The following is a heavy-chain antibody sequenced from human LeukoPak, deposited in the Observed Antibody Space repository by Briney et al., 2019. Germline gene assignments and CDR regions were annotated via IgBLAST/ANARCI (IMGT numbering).Heavy chain of an antibody. CDR2: ISGSGGST. CDR1: TFTLSNTW. CDR3: AKGGRAAREGNFDY. D-gene: IGHD6-6*01. J-gene: IGHJ4*02. V-gene: IGHV3-23*01. Sequence: GGSLRLSCTASTFTLSNTWMSWVRQAPGKGLEWVSVISGSGGSTYYAGSVKGRFTISRDNSKNTLYLQMNSLRAEDTAVYYCAKGGRAAREGNFDYWGQGTLVTFSS.